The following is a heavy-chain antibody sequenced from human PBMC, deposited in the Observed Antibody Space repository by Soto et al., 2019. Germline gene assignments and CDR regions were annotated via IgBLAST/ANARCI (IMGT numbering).Heavy chain of an antibody. CDR1: GGSFSGYS. D-gene: IGHD6-19*01. V-gene: IGHV4-34*01. Sequence: QVQLQQWGAGLLKPSETLSLTCAVYGGSFSGYSWSWIRQPPGKGLEWIGEINHSGSTNYNPSLKSRVTISVDTSKNQFSLNLSSVTAADTALYCCARGPGLRAVAERFYYYGMDVWGQGTTVTVSS. CDR3: ARGPGLRAVAERFYYYGMDV. J-gene: IGHJ6*02. CDR2: INHSGST.